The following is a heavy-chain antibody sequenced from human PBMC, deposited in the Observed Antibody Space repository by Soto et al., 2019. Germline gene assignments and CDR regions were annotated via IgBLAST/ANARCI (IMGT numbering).Heavy chain of an antibody. Sequence: DLVESGGGVVQPGRSLRLSCVASGFNFKAYGMHWVRQAPGKGLEWVAVISTDGTNQHHADSVKGRFTISRHNFKNTLYLQINRLRPEDPAVYFCAVWVGDLSLTPFDSWVQGTLVTVSS. V-gene: IGHV3-30-3*01. CDR1: GFNFKAYG. CDR3: AVWVGDLSLTPFDS. D-gene: IGHD3-16*02. J-gene: IGHJ4*01. CDR2: ISTDGTNQ.